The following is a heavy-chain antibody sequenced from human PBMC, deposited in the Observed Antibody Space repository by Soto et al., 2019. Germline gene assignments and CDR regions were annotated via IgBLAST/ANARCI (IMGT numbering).Heavy chain of an antibody. V-gene: IGHV5-51*01. CDR3: ARQADGYDILTGYYANFDY. CDR1: GYSFTSYW. Sequence: PVESHQISCKGSGYSFTSYWIGWVRQMPGKGLEWMGIIYPGDSDTRYSPSFQGQVTISADKSISTAYLQWSSLKASDTAMYYCARQADGYDILTGYYANFDYWGQGTLVTVSS. J-gene: IGHJ4*02. D-gene: IGHD3-9*01. CDR2: IYPGDSDT.